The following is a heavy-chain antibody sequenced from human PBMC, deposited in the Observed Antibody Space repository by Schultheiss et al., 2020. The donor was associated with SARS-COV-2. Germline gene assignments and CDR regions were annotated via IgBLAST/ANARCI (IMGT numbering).Heavy chain of an antibody. J-gene: IGHJ4*02. D-gene: IGHD3-22*01. V-gene: IGHV3-66*01. Sequence: GGSLRLSCAASGFTVSSNYMSWVRQAPGKGLEWVSVIYSGGSTYYADSVKGRFTISRDNSKNTLYLQMNSLRAEDTAVYYCARDGSLYYYDSSGLFDYWGQGTLVTVSS. CDR1: GFTVSSNY. CDR2: IYSGGST. CDR3: ARDGSLYYYDSSGLFDY.